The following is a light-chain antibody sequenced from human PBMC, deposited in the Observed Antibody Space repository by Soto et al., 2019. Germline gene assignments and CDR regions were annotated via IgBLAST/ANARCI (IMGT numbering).Light chain of an antibody. CDR1: QSVSSSY. J-gene: IGKJ2*01. Sequence: EIVLTQSPGTLSLSPGERATLSCRASQSVSSSYLAWYQQKPGQAPRLLIYGASSRATGIPDRFSGSGYATDFTPTISRLQTEDFAVYYCQTYGSSGYTFGQGTKLEIK. V-gene: IGKV3-20*01. CDR2: GAS. CDR3: QTYGSSGYT.